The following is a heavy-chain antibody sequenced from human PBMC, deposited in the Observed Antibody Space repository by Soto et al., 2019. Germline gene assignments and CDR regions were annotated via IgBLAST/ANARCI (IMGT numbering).Heavy chain of an antibody. CDR3: AADATAWQQMVPSDY. J-gene: IGHJ4*01. V-gene: IGHV1-58*01. CDR1: RLSLTTDA. CDR2: IAVGSGYT. Sequence: TENVYCNAPRLSLTTDAFQWVRQARGQRLEWIGWIAVGSGYTNYAQRFQDRVTLTRDMSTATTYMELSRLTSEDTAIYYCAADATAWQQMVPSDYWG. D-gene: IGHD2-8*01.